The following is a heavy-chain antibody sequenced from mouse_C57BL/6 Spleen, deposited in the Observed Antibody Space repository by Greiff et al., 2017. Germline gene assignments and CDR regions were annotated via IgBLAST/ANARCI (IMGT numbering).Heavy chain of an antibody. CDR1: GFTFSDYG. CDR2: ISSGSSTI. Sequence: EVQRVESGGGLVKPGGSLKLSCAASGFTFSDYGMHWVRQGPEKGLEWVAYISSGSSTIYYADTVKGRFTVSRDNAKNTLFLQMISLRSEDAAMCYCARSSVGAWFAYWGQGTLVTVSA. V-gene: IGHV5-17*01. D-gene: IGHD6-1*01. J-gene: IGHJ3*01. CDR3: ARSSVGAWFAY.